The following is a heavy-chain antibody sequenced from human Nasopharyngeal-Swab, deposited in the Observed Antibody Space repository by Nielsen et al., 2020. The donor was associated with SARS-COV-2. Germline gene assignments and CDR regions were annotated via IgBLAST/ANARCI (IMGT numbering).Heavy chain of an antibody. CDR2: IYHSGST. V-gene: IGHV4-4*02. J-gene: IGHJ4*02. CDR3: ARAGTTSPETPFDY. Sequence: VRQMPGKGPEWIGEIYHSGSTNYNPSLKSRVTISVDKSKNQFSLKLSSVTAADTAVYYCARAGTTSPETPFDYWGQGTLVTVSS. D-gene: IGHD1-1*01.